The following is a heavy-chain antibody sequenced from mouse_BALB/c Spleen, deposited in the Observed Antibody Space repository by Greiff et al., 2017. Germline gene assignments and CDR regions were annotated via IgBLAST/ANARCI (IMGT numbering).Heavy chain of an antibody. D-gene: IGHD4-1*01. CDR2: INSNGGST. J-gene: IGHJ2*01. CDR1: GFTFSSYY. Sequence: EVKLVESGGGLVKLGGSLKLSCAASGFTFSSYYMSWVRQTPEKRLELVAAINSNGGSTYYPDTVKGRFTISRDNAKNTLYLQMSSLKSEDTALYYCARHEGWDLYFDYWGQGTTLTVSS. V-gene: IGHV5-6-2*01. CDR3: ARHEGWDLYFDY.